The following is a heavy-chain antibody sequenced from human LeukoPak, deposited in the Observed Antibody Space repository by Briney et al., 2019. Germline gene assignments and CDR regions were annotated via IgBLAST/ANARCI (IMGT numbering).Heavy chain of an antibody. CDR1: GFTFSSYW. J-gene: IGHJ5*02. Sequence: GGSLRLSCAASGFTFSSYWMHWVRQAPGKGLEWVAVISYDGSNKYYADSVKGRFTISRDNSKNTLYLQMNSLRAEDTAVYYCARDLFLSNWFDPWGQGTLVTVSS. D-gene: IGHD3-3*01. CDR3: ARDLFLSNWFDP. CDR2: ISYDGSNK. V-gene: IGHV3-30*03.